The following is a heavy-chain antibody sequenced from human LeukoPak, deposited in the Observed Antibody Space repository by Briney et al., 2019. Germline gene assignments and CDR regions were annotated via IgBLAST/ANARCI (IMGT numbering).Heavy chain of an antibody. D-gene: IGHD3-3*01. CDR2: INPNSGGT. J-gene: IGHJ5*02. V-gene: IGHV1-2*02. CDR3: ARGRSAGSYDFWSGYQETNWFDP. Sequence: ASVKVSCKASGYTFTGYYMHWVRQAPGQGLEWMGWINPNSGGTNYAQKFQGRVTMTRDTSISTAYMELSSLRSEDTAVYYCARGRSAGSYDFWSGYQETNWFDPWGQGTLVTVSS. CDR1: GYTFTGYY.